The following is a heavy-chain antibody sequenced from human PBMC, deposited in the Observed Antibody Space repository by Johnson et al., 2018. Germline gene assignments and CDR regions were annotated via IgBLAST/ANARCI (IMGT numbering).Heavy chain of an antibody. CDR2: MNWNGGSP. V-gene: IGHV3-20*04. D-gene: IGHD2-15*01. J-gene: IGHJ1*01. Sequence: VQLVQSGGGAVRPGGSLRLSCAASGFTFDDYGMSWVRQAPGTGLEWVSDMNWNGGSPGYADSVKGRFTISSDNAKNSLYLPMNSLRAEDTALYYCATGRYCSGGSCSDPGFFQHWGQGTLVTVSS. CDR3: ATGRYCSGGSCSDPGFFQH. CDR1: GFTFDDYG.